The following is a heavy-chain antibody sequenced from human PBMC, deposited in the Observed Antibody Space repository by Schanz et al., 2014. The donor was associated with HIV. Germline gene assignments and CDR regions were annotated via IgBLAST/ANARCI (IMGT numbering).Heavy chain of an antibody. V-gene: IGHV3-21*01. CDR2: ISSRSSYI. J-gene: IGHJ4*02. CDR1: AFTFSTYS. D-gene: IGHD3-16*01. CDR3: AREEAGGGLQI. Sequence: EVQLVESGGGLIQRGGSLRLSCAASAFTFSTYSMDWVRQAPGKGLEWISSISSRSSYIYYADSVKGRFTISRDNAKNSLFLQMSSLRAEDTAVYYCAREEAGGGLQIWGQGTLVTVSS.